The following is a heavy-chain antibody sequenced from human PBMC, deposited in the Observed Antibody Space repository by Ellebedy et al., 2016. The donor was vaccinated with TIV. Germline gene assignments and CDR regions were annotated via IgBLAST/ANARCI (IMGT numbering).Heavy chain of an antibody. Sequence: SETLSLTXTVSGGSISSYYWSWIRQPPGKGLEWIGYIYYSGSTNYNPSLKSRVTISVDTSKNQFSLKLSSVTAADTAVYYCARLWPTVVTPVVRSRYGMDVWGQGTTVTVSS. J-gene: IGHJ6*02. D-gene: IGHD4-23*01. V-gene: IGHV4-59*08. CDR2: IYYSGST. CDR1: GGSISSYY. CDR3: ARLWPTVVTPVVRSRYGMDV.